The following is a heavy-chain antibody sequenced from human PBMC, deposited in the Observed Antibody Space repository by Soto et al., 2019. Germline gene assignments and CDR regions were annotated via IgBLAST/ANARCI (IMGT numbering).Heavy chain of an antibody. CDR3: ARDGNPIRAGYNWFGP. D-gene: IGHD3-10*01. CDR2: IIPIFGTA. Sequence: SVKVSCTASGGTFSSYAISWVRQAPGQGLEWMGGIIPIFGTANYAQKFQGRVTITADESTSTAYMELSSLRSEDTAVYYCARDGNPIRAGYNWFGPWGQGTLVTVSS. V-gene: IGHV1-69*13. J-gene: IGHJ5*02. CDR1: GGTFSSYA.